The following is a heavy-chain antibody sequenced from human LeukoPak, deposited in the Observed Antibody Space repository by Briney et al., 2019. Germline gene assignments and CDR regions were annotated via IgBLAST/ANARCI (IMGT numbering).Heavy chain of an antibody. CDR1: GGSISSSSHY. CDR2: IYYSGST. CDR3: ARQKITTSDY. D-gene: IGHD3-22*01. V-gene: IGHV4-39*01. Sequence: PSETLSLTCTVSGGSISSSSHYWGWIRQPPGRGLEWIGSIYYSGSTYYNPSLKSRVTISVDTSKNQFSLRLSSVTAADTAVYFCARQKITTSDYWGQGTLVTVFS. J-gene: IGHJ4*02.